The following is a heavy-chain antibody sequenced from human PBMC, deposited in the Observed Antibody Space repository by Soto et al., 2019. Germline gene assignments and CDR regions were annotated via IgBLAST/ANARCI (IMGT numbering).Heavy chain of an antibody. CDR3: ARESTVTTCPPDY. CDR1: GFTFSSYG. Sequence: QVQLVESGGGVVQPGRSLRLSCAASGFTFSSYGMHWVRQAPGKGLEWVAVIWYDGSNKYYADSVKGRFTISRDNSKNTLYLPMNSLRAEDKAVYYWARESTVTTCPPDYWGQGTLV. V-gene: IGHV3-33*01. D-gene: IGHD4-4*01. J-gene: IGHJ4*01. CDR2: IWYDGSNK.